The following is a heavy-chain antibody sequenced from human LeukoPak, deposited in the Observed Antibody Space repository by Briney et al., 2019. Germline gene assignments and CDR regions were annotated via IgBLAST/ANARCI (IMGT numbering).Heavy chain of an antibody. CDR2: IYYSGST. CDR3: ARLARPGFDP. CDR1: GGSISSSSYY. J-gene: IGHJ5*02. V-gene: IGHV4-39*01. Sequence: SETLSLTCTVSGGSISSSSYYWAWIRQPPGKGLEWIGSIYYSGSTSYNPSLKSRVTISVDTSKNQFSLKLSSVTAADTAVYYCARLARPGFDPWGQGTLVTVSS. D-gene: IGHD5-12*01.